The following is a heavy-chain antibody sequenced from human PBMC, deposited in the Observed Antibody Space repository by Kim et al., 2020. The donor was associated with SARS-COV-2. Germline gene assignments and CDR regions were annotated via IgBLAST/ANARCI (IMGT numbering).Heavy chain of an antibody. CDR3: ARDNIVATIFNYYYYMDV. V-gene: IGHV4-34*01. D-gene: IGHD5-12*01. CDR2: INHSGST. Sequence: SETLSLTCAVYGGSFSGYYWSWIRQPPGKGLEWIGEINHSGSTNYNPSLKSRVTISVDTSKNQFSLKLSSVTAADTAVYYCARDNIVATIFNYYYYMDV. J-gene: IGHJ6*03. CDR1: GGSFSGYY.